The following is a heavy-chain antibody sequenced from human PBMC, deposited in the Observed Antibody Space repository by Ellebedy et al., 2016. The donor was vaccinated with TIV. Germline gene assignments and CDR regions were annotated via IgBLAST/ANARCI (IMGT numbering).Heavy chain of an antibody. J-gene: IGHJ4*02. CDR1: GDSISSTNYF. Sequence: MPGGSLRLSCIVSGDSISSTNYFWGWIRQPPGKGLEWIGSLNYGGESYFDPSLKSRVTMSPDTSQNQFSLKVNSVTAADTAIYYCASHRGFYSGWSFDYWGQGTLTTVSS. V-gene: IGHV4-39*07. CDR3: ASHRGFYSGWSFDY. D-gene: IGHD5-12*01. CDR2: LNYGGES.